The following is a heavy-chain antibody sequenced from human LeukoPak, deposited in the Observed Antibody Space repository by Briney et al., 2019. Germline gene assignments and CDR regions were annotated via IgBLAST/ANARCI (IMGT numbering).Heavy chain of an antibody. D-gene: IGHD2-15*01. J-gene: IGHJ5*02. V-gene: IGHV3-23*01. CDR1: GFTFSSYA. CDR2: ISGSGST. Sequence: RPGGSLRLSCAASGFTFSSYAMNWVRQAPGKGLEWVSAISGSGSTDYADSVEGRFTISRDNSKNTLYLQMNSLRAEDTAVYYCVQLGYCSGGSCYNPPWGQGTQVTVSS. CDR3: VQLGYCSGGSCYNPP.